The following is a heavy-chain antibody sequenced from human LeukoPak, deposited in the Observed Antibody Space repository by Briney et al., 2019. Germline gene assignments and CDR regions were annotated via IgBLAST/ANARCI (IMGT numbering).Heavy chain of an antibody. CDR3: ARWRAYSSSPFDY. CDR1: GFTFSSYA. D-gene: IGHD6-6*01. V-gene: IGHV3-30-3*01. J-gene: IGHJ4*02. CDR2: ISYDGSNK. Sequence: GGSLRLSCAASGFTFSSYAMHWVRQAPGKGLEWVAVISYDGSNKYYADSVKGRFTISRDNSKNTLYLQMNSLRAEDTAVYYCARWRAYSSSPFDYWGQGTLVTVSS.